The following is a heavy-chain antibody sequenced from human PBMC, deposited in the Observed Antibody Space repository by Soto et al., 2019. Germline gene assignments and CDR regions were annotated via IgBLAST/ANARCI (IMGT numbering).Heavy chain of an antibody. CDR2: ISGYNGNT. CDR1: GYTFTSYG. D-gene: IGHD3-22*01. J-gene: IGHJ3*02. CDR3: VRVAWGYYDGSRKDAFDI. V-gene: IGHV1-18*01. Sequence: QVQLVQSGAEVKKPGASVKVSCKASGYTFTSYGISWVRQAPGQGLEWMGWISGYNGNTNYAQKLQGRVTMTTDTSTNTAYMELRSLRSDDTAVYYCVRVAWGYYDGSRKDAFDIWGQGTMVTVSS.